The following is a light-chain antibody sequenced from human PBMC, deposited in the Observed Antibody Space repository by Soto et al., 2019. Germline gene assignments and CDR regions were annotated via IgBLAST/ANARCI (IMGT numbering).Light chain of an antibody. Sequence: EIVMTQSPATLSVSPGERATLSCRASHSVSSNLSWYQQKPGQAPRLLIYGASTRATGIPARFSGRGSGTEFTLTISSLQSEDFAVYYCHQYNNWPYTFGQGTKLEIK. CDR3: HQYNNWPYT. J-gene: IGKJ2*01. V-gene: IGKV3-15*01. CDR2: GAS. CDR1: HSVSSN.